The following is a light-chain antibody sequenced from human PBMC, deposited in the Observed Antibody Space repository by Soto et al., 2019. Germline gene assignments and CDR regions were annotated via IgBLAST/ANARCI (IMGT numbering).Light chain of an antibody. Sequence: TLSLSPGEGATLSCRASQSVSNYIAWYQQKPGQAPRVLIYDASNRAAGVPARFSGSGSGTDFTLTISSLEPPDFAVYYCQQRSSWYSFGQGTKVDIK. J-gene: IGKJ2*01. V-gene: IGKV3-11*01. CDR3: QQRSSWYS. CDR2: DAS. CDR1: QSVSNY.